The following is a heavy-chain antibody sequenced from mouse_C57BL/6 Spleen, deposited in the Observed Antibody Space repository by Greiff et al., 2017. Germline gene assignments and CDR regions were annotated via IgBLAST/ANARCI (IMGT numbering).Heavy chain of an antibody. Sequence: VQLQQSGPELVKPGASVKIPCKASGYTFTDYNMDWVKQSHGKSLEWIGDINPNNGGTNYNQKFKGKATLTVDKYSSTAYMELRRLTSEDTAVYYCERKGLRNYGYFDDWGQGTTLTVSS. J-gene: IGHJ2*01. D-gene: IGHD1-1*01. CDR2: INPNNGGT. CDR1: GYTFTDYN. V-gene: IGHV1-18*01. CDR3: ERKGLRNYGYFDD.